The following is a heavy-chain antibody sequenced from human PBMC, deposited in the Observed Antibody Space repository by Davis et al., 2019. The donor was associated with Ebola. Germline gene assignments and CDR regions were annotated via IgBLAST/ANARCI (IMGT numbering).Heavy chain of an antibody. Sequence: ASVTVSCKASGYTFTSYGISWVRQAPGQGLEWMGWISAYNGNTNYAQKFQGRVTMTRDTSTSTVYMELSSLRSEDTAVYYCARGATMVQVDWGQGTLVTVSS. CDR3: ARGATMVQVD. CDR1: GYTFTSYG. CDR2: ISAYNGNT. J-gene: IGHJ4*02. D-gene: IGHD3-10*01. V-gene: IGHV1-18*01.